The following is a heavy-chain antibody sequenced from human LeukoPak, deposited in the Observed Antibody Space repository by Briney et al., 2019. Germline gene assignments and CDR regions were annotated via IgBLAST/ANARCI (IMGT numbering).Heavy chain of an antibody. J-gene: IGHJ4*02. CDR3: AKNPYEYYFDY. Sequence: GASVKVSCKASGGTFSSYAISWVRQAPGQGLEWMGRIIPILGIANYAQKFQGRVTITADKSTSTAYMELSSLRSEDTAVYYCAKNPYEYYFDYWGQGTLSPSPQ. D-gene: IGHD5-12*01. V-gene: IGHV1-69*04. CDR1: GGTFSSYA. CDR2: IIPILGIA.